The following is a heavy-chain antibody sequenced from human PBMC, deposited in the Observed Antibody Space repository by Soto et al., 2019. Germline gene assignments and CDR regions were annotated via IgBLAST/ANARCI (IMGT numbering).Heavy chain of an antibody. CDR1: GGTFSSYA. V-gene: IGHV1-69*13. D-gene: IGHD2-21*02. CDR3: ARGRVYCGGDCYFDAFDI. CDR2: IIPIFGTA. J-gene: IGHJ3*02. Sequence: SVKVSCKASGGTFSSYAISWVRQAPGQGLEWMGGIIPIFGTANYAQKFQGRVTITADESTSTAYMELSSLRSEDTAVYYCARGRVYCGGDCYFDAFDIWGQGTMVTVSS.